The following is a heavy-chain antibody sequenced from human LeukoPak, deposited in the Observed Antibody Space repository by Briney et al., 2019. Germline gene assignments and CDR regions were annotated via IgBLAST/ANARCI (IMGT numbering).Heavy chain of an antibody. Sequence: GGSLRLSCAASGFSFSTYGMQWVRQAPGKGLEWVALIWTAGTNTYYADSVKGRFTISRDNSKNTLYLQMNSLRAEDTAVYYCAGDNPPGGDYYFDYWGQGTLVIVSS. CDR3: AGDNPPGGDYYFDY. CDR2: IWTAGTNT. D-gene: IGHD3-16*01. J-gene: IGHJ4*02. V-gene: IGHV3-33*01. CDR1: GFSFSTYG.